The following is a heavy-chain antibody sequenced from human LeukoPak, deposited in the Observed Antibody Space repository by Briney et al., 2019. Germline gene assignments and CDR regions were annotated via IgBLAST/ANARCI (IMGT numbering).Heavy chain of an antibody. D-gene: IGHD6-19*01. CDR2: INHSGST. Sequence: SETLSLTCAVYGGSFSSYYWSWIRQPPGKGLEWIGEINHSGSTNYNPSLKSRVTISVDTSKNQFSLKLSSVTAADTAVYYCARGRPSYSIAVVIGYFDLWGRGTLVTVSS. CDR1: GGSFSSYY. CDR3: ARGRPSYSIAVVIGYFDL. V-gene: IGHV4-34*01. J-gene: IGHJ2*01.